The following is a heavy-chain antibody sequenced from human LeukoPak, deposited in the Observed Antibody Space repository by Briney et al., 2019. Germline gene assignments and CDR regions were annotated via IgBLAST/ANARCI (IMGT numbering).Heavy chain of an antibody. V-gene: IGHV3-23*01. CDR2: ISNSGGTT. J-gene: IGHJ4*02. CDR1: VFTFSLSA. Sequence: GGSLRLSCAASVFTFSLSAMTWVRQAPGKGLECVSTISNSGGTTYYADSVKGRFSISRDNSKNTLSLEMSSLRTEDTAIYYCAKESFRPALLDFWGQGSLVTVSS. D-gene: IGHD2-21*01. CDR3: AKESFRPALLDF.